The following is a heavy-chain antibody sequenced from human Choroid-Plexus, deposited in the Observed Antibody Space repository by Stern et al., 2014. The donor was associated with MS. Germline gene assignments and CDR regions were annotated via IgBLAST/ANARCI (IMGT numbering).Heavy chain of an antibody. CDR1: GGSISSGGYF. V-gene: IGHV4-31*03. CDR3: ARKGAIVPAAIENWFDS. D-gene: IGHD2-2*01. Sequence: QVQLQESGPGLVKPSQTLSLTCTVSGGSISSGGYFWSWIRQHPGQGLEWIGFISHRGSTYYNPALKSRLTISVATSKNQFSLTLSSVTAADTAVYYCARKGAIVPAAIENWFDSWGQGTLVTVSS. J-gene: IGHJ5*01. CDR2: ISHRGST.